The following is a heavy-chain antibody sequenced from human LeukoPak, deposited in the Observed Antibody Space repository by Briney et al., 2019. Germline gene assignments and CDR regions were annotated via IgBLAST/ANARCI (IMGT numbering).Heavy chain of an antibody. V-gene: IGHV5-51*01. CDR3: ARLKHYGSPPSYSFDY. CDR1: GYSFTTYW. Sequence: GESLKISCQGSGYSFTTYWIGWVRQMPGKGLEWMGIIYPGDSDTRYSPSFQGQVTISADKFISTAYLQWSSLKASDTAMYYCARLKHYGSPPSYSFDYWGQGTLVTVSS. D-gene: IGHD6-13*01. J-gene: IGHJ4*02. CDR2: IYPGDSDT.